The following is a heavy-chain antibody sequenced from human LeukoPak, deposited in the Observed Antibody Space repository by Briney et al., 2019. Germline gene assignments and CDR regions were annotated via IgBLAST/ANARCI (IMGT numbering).Heavy chain of an antibody. CDR2: ISSSSSYI. CDR3: ARERIAVPSFDP. Sequence: GGSLRLSCAASGFTFSSYSMNWVRQAPGKGLEWVSSISSSSSYIYYADSVKGRFTISRDNAKNSLYLQMNSLRAEDTAVYYCARERIAVPSFDPWGQGTLVTVSS. D-gene: IGHD6-19*01. V-gene: IGHV3-21*04. CDR1: GFTFSSYS. J-gene: IGHJ5*02.